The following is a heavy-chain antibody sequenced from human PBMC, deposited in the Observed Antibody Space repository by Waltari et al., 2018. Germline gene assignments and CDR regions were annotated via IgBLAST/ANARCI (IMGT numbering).Heavy chain of an antibody. CDR2: INPSGGST. J-gene: IGHJ6*02. CDR1: EYTFTSSY. D-gene: IGHD2-21*01. CDR3: ARDTGALWMDV. Sequence: QVQLVQSGAEVKKPGASVKISCKTSEYTFTSSYIHWVRQAPGQGLEWMGIINPSGGSTIYAQKFQCRVTMTRDTSTSTVYMELSSLRSEDTAVYHCARDTGALWMDVWGQGTTVTVSS. V-gene: IGHV1-46*01.